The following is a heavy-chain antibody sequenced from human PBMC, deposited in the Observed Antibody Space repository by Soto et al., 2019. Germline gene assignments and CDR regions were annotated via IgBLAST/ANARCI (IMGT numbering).Heavy chain of an antibody. CDR3: ATGLNY. Sequence: GGSLRPSCAASGFTFTSFAMHWVRQAPSKGLEWVAVISFNGANKYYADSVKGRFTISRDNSKNTLYLQMNSLRPDDTALYYCATGLNYWGQGTLVTVSS. V-gene: IGHV3-30-3*01. CDR2: ISFNGANK. CDR1: GFTFTSFA. J-gene: IGHJ4*02.